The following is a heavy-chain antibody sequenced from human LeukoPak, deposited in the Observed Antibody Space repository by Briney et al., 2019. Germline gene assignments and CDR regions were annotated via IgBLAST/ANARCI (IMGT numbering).Heavy chain of an antibody. CDR3: AKDRDYDFWSGYYNYFDY. CDR1: GFTFSSYA. V-gene: IGHV3-23*01. Sequence: GGSLRLSCAPSGFTFSSYAISWVRQAPGKGREWVSFISGSGGSTDYADSVKRRFTISSDNSKTTLYLQMNTLRAEDTAVYFCAKDRDYDFWSGYYNYFDYWGQGTLVTVSS. CDR2: ISGSGGST. J-gene: IGHJ4*02. D-gene: IGHD3-3*01.